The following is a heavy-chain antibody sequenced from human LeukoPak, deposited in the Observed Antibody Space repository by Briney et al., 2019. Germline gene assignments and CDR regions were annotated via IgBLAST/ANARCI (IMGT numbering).Heavy chain of an antibody. V-gene: IGHV3-72*01. D-gene: IGHD2-2*01. CDR1: GFTFSDHY. CDR3: AEGRRGCSSPSCYGDFDN. J-gene: IGHJ4*02. CDR2: SRNKANSYST. Sequence: GGSLRLSCAASGFTFSDHYMDWVRQAPGEGLEWVGRSRNKANSYSTEYAASVKGRFTVSRDDSKNSLYLQMNSLKTEDTAVYPCAEGRRGCSSPSCYGDFDNWGQGTLVTVSS.